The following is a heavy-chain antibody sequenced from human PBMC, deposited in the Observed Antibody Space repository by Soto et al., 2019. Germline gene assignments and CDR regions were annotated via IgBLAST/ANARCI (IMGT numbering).Heavy chain of an antibody. Sequence: EVQLLESGGGLVQPGGSLRLSCVASGFTFSYYTMSWVRQAPGQGLEWVSGISNSGDNIYYADSVKGRFTITRDNYKNTLNMQMNSRRADDTAVDYCADPVPAPTHYDYYDMAVLSQWSTVTVTS. CDR1: GFTFSYYT. CDR3: ADPVPAPTHYDYYDMAV. CDR2: ISNSGDNI. J-gene: IGHJ6*02. D-gene: IGHD2-2*01. V-gene: IGHV3-23*01.